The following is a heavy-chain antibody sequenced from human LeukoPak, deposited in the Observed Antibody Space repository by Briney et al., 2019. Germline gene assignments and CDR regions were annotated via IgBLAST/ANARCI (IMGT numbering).Heavy chain of an antibody. J-gene: IGHJ6*03. Sequence: SVKVSCKASGGAFSSYAISWVRQAPGQGLEWMGGIIPIFGTANYAQKFQGRVTITADKSTSTAYMELSSLGSEDTAVYYCARAYYDFWSGYYQVYYMDVWGKGTTVTVSS. V-gene: IGHV1-69*06. CDR1: GGAFSSYA. CDR3: ARAYYDFWSGYYQVYYMDV. D-gene: IGHD3-3*01. CDR2: IIPIFGTA.